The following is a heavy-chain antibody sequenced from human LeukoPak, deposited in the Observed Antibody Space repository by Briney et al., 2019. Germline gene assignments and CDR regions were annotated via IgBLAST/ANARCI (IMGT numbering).Heavy chain of an antibody. Sequence: GGSLRLSCAASGFSFSSHWMHWVRQAPGKGLVWVSRINSDGRSTSFAESVKGRFTISRDNAKNTLYLQMNSLRTEDTAVYYCARDQLYCTGGICYFDYWGQGTLVTVSS. J-gene: IGHJ4*02. CDR1: GFSFSSHW. V-gene: IGHV3-74*01. CDR2: INSDGRST. CDR3: ARDQLYCTGGICYFDY. D-gene: IGHD2-8*02.